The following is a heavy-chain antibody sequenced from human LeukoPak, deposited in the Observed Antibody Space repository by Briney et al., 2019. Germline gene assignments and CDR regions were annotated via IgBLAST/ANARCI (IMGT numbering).Heavy chain of an antibody. D-gene: IGHD2-15*01. V-gene: IGHV1-69*10. Sequence: ASVKVSCKASGGTFSSYAISWVRQAPGQGLEWMGGIIPIFGIANYAQKFQGRVTITADKSTSTAYMELSSLRSEDTAVYYCARVVVAAYYFDYWGQGTLVTVSS. CDR1: GGTFSSYA. CDR2: IIPIFGIA. CDR3: ARVVVAAYYFDY. J-gene: IGHJ4*02.